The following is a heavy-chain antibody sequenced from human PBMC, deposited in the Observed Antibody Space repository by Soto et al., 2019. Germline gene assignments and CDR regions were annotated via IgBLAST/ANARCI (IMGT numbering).Heavy chain of an antibody. CDR1: GGSFSGYY. D-gene: IGHD3-10*01. CDR3: ARGLLLWFGELSRRGGYYYYMDG. J-gene: IGHJ6*03. CDR2: INDSGST. V-gene: IGHV4-34*01. Sequence: QVQLQQWGAGLLKPSETLSLTCAVYGGSFSGYYWSWIRQTPGKGLEWIWEINDSGSTNYTPSLQSRVTISVDTPKNQFSLKLSCVTAADAAVYYCARGLLLWFGELSRRGGYYYYMDGWGTGTRVNVS.